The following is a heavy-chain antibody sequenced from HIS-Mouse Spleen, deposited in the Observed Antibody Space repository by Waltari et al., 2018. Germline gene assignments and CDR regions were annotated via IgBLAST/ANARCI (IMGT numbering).Heavy chain of an antibody. CDR2: IYYSGST. J-gene: IGHJ3*02. CDR1: DGSISSSSYY. V-gene: IGHV4-39*07. D-gene: IGHD3-10*01. Sequence: QLQLQESGPGLVKPSETLSLTCTVSDGSISSSSYYWGWIRQPPGKGLEWIGSIYYSGSTYYNPSLKSRVAISVDTSKNQFSLKLSSVTAADTAVYYCAREFGLLPPISSRDYDAFDIWGQGTMVTVSS. CDR3: AREFGLLPPISSRDYDAFDI.